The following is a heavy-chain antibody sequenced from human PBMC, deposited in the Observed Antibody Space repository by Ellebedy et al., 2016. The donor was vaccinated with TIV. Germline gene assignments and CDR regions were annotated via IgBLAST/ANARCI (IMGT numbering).Heavy chain of an antibody. D-gene: IGHD5-24*01. CDR3: ARDVSTDGWGAYFDC. CDR1: GFTFYHYV. J-gene: IGHJ4*02. V-gene: IGHV3-21*01. Sequence: PGGSLRLSCEASGFTFYHYVMNWVRQAPGKGLEWVASISSGSSYIYYADPVKGRFAISRDNAKNSLYLQMNSLRAEDTAVYFCARDVSTDGWGAYFDCWGQGTLVTVSS. CDR2: ISSGSSYI.